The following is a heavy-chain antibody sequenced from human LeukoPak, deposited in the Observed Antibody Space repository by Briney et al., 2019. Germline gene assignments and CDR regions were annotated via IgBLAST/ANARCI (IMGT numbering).Heavy chain of an antibody. CDR3: AREGYSSGTYFDY. CDR2: IWYDGSNK. V-gene: IGHV3-33*01. CDR1: GFTFSSYG. D-gene: IGHD6-19*01. Sequence: PGRSLRLSCAASGFTFSSYGMHWVRQAPGKGLEWVAVIWYDGSNKYYADSVKGRFTISRDNAKNSLYLQMNSLRAEDTAVYYCAREGYSSGTYFDYWGQGTLVTVSS. J-gene: IGHJ4*02.